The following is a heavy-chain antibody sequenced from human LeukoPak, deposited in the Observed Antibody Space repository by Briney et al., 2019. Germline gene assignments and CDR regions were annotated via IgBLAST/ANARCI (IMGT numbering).Heavy chain of an antibody. Sequence: SETLSLTCTVSGYSISSGYYWGWIGPPPGKGGEWIGMIYHRGSTYYNPSVKRRVTISVDTSKNLFSLKLSSVTAADTAVYYCARDLYGDLDYWGQGTLVTVSS. D-gene: IGHD4-17*01. J-gene: IGHJ4*02. CDR2: IYHRGST. V-gene: IGHV4-38-2*02. CDR1: GYSISSGYY. CDR3: ARDLYGDLDY.